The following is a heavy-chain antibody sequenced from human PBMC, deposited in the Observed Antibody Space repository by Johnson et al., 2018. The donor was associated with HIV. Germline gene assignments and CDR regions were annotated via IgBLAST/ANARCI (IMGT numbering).Heavy chain of an antibody. CDR2: ISWNGGST. D-gene: IGHD3-10*01. CDR3: GRGSMVRGAYDGFDI. V-gene: IGHV3-20*04. CDR1: GFIFDDYD. J-gene: IGHJ3*02. Sequence: EMQLVESGGGVVRPGGSLRLSCAASGFIFDDYDMSWVRQAPGKGLEWVSGISWNGGSTGYADSVEDRFTISRDNAKNSLYLQMDSLRAEDTALYYCGRGSMVRGAYDGFDIWGQGTLVTVSS.